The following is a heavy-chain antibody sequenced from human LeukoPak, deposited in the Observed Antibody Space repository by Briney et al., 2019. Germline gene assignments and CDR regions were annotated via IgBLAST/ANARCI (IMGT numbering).Heavy chain of an antibody. D-gene: IGHD5-24*01. CDR2: ISGSGGST. J-gene: IGHJ4*02. Sequence: GGTLRLSCAASGFTFSSYGMSWVRQAPGKGLEWVSAISGSGGSTYYADSVKGRFTISRDSSKDTLYLQMNSLGADDTAIYYCARVRDGYNYYFQYWGQGTLVTVSS. CDR1: GFTFSSYG. CDR3: ARVRDGYNYYFQY. V-gene: IGHV3-23*01.